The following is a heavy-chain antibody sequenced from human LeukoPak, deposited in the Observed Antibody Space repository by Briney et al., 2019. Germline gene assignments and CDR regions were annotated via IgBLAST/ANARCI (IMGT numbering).Heavy chain of an antibody. CDR3: AKDHGRYRNNYLDY. V-gene: IGHV3-23*01. CDR1: GFTFSSYA. CDR2: ISGSGGGT. D-gene: IGHD1-26*01. Sequence: GGSLRLSCAASGFTFSSYAMSWVRQTPEKGLEWVATISGSGGGTYYADSVKGRFIISRDDSENTLYLQLNSLRAEDTAVYYCAKDHGRYRNNYLDYWGQGSLVTVSS. J-gene: IGHJ4*02.